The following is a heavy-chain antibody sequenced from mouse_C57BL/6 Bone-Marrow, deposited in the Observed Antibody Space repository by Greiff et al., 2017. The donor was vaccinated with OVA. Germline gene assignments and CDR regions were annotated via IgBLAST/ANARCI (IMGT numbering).Heavy chain of an antibody. CDR1: GYSITSGYY. CDR3: ARDTGNYVAY. D-gene: IGHD2-1*01. J-gene: IGHJ3*01. Sequence: LQESGPGLVKPSQSLSLTCSVTGYSITSGYYWNWIRQFPGNKLEWMGYISYDGSNNYNPSLKNRISITRDTSKNQFFLKLNSVTTEDTATYYCARDTGNYVAYWGQGTLVTVSA. CDR2: ISYDGSN. V-gene: IGHV3-6*01.